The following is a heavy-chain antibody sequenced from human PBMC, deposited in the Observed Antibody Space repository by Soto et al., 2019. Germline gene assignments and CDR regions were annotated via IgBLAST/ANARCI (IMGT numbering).Heavy chain of an antibody. V-gene: IGHV3-33*01. CDR1: GFTFSSFS. Sequence: QAQLVESGGGVVQPGRSLRLSCAVSGFTFSSFSMHWVRQAAGKGLEWVAVIWNDGNNKYYADSVKGRFTISRDNSKNTLSLQKNTLREEDTAVYYCARGGRGGSGRSGPRLDYWGQGTLVTVSS. D-gene: IGHD2-15*01. J-gene: IGHJ4*02. CDR2: IWNDGNNK. CDR3: ARGGRGGSGRSGPRLDY.